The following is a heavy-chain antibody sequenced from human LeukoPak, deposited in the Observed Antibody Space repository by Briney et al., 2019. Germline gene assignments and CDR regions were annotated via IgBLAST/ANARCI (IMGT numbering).Heavy chain of an antibody. J-gene: IGHJ6*03. CDR3: ARVWRGSGSLYDYYYYMDV. D-gene: IGHD3-10*01. V-gene: IGHV3-66*01. CDR1: GFTVSSNY. Sequence: GGSLRLSCVASGFTVSSNYMTWVRQAPGKGLELVSIIYSGGSTYYSGSVKGRFTISRDNYKNTLYLQMKSVRGEDTAVYYCARVWRGSGSLYDYYYYMDVWGKGTTVTIS. CDR2: IYSGGST.